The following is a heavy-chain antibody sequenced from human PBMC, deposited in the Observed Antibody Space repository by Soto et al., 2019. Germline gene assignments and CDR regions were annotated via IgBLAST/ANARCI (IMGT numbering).Heavy chain of an antibody. D-gene: IGHD5-12*01. CDR3: ARRYSAYAVGALEE. CDR2: TYYRSKWSS. CDR1: GDSVSSNSAA. Sequence: QLQQSGPGLVKPSQTLSLTCAISGDSVSSNSAAWNWIRQSPSRGLEWLGRTYYRSKWSSDYAPSVKSRVTINPDTSKNQFSLHLNSVTPEDTAVYYCARRYSAYAVGALEEWGQGTTVTVSS. V-gene: IGHV6-1*01. J-gene: IGHJ6*02.